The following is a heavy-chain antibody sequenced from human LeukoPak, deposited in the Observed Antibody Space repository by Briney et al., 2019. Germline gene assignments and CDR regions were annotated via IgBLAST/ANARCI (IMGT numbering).Heavy chain of an antibody. CDR3: ARGGSGSYYDY. CDR1: GFTFSSCG. D-gene: IGHD3-10*01. Sequence: PGGSLRLSCAASGFTFSSCGFNWVRQAPGKGLEWVSYISSSSSTLYYADSVKGRFTISRDNAKNSLYLQMSSLRAEDTAVYYCARGGSGSYYDYWGQGTLVTVSS. V-gene: IGHV3-48*01. J-gene: IGHJ4*02. CDR2: ISSSSSTL.